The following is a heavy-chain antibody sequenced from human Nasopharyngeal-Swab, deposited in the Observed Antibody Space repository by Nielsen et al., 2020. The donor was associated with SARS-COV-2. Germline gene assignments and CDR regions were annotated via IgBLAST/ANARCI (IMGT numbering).Heavy chain of an antibody. CDR2: ICGCNGNT. Sequence: ARQASGKASEWMGRICGCNGNTNYAQKFQGRVTITADKSTSTAYMELSRLRSKDTAVYYCAREGRGSGYYYYMDVWGKGTTVTVSS. D-gene: IGHD3-10*01. J-gene: IGHJ6*03. CDR3: AREGRGSGYYYYMDV. V-gene: IGHV1-18*01.